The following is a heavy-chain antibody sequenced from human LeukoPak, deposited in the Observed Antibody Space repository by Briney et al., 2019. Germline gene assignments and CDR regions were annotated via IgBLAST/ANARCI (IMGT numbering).Heavy chain of an antibody. CDR2: IYYSGST. D-gene: IGHD6-13*01. CDR1: GGSISSYY. CDR3: ATRIAAAGAFDY. J-gene: IGHJ4*02. Sequence: WETLSLTCTVSGGSISSYYWSWIRQPPGKGLEWIGYIYYSGSTNYNPSLKSRVTISVDTSKNQFSLKLSSVTAADTAVYYCATRIAAAGAFDYWGQGTLVTVSS. V-gene: IGHV4-59*01.